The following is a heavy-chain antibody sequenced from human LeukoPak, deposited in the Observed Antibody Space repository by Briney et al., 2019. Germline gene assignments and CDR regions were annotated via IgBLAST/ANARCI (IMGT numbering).Heavy chain of an antibody. CDR1: GGSISSSSYY. CDR3: ARQGAYYDYVWGSYRAYYFDY. V-gene: IGHV4-61*05. D-gene: IGHD3-16*02. Sequence: SETLSLTCTVSGGSISSSSYYWSWIRQPPGKGLEWIGYIYYSGSTNYNPSLKSRVTISVDTSKNQFSLKLSSVTAADTAVYYCARQGAYYDYVWGSYRAYYFDYWGQGTLVTVSS. CDR2: IYYSGST. J-gene: IGHJ4*02.